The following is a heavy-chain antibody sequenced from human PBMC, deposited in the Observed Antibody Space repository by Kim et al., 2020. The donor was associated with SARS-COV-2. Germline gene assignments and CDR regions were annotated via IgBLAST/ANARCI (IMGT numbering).Heavy chain of an antibody. CDR1: GGSISSRRYY. CDR3: ARYFGDFTYFDS. V-gene: IGHV4-31*01. J-gene: IGHJ4*02. Sequence: SETLSLTCTVSGGSISSRRYYWSWIRQLPGKGLEWIGYIYYSGSTYYNPSLKSQVTISLNTSKNQFSLNLTSVTAADTAVYFCARYFGDFTYFDSWGRGILVAVSS. CDR2: IYYSGST. D-gene: IGHD4-17*01.